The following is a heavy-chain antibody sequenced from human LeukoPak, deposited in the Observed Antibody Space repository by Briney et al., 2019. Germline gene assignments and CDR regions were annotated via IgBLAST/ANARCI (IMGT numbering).Heavy chain of an antibody. CDR2: ISYDGSNK. CDR3: AREGCSSTGCYAWFDY. Sequence: GRSLRLSCAASGCTFSSYAMHWVRQAPGKGLEWVAVISYDGSNKYYADSVKGRFTISRDNSKNTLYLQMNSLRAEDTAVYYCAREGCSSTGCYAWFDYWGQGTLVTVSS. CDR1: GCTFSSYA. D-gene: IGHD2-2*01. J-gene: IGHJ4*02. V-gene: IGHV3-30*04.